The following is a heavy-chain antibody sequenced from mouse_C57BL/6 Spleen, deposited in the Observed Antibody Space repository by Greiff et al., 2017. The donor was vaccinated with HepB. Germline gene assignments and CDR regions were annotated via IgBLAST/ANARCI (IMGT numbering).Heavy chain of an antibody. Sequence: EVQLVESGGGLVQPKGSLKLSCAASGFSFNTYAMNWVRQAPGKGLEWVARIRSKSNNYATYYADSVKDRFTISRDDSESMLYLQMNNLKTEDTAMYYCSGLYGSSSWYFDVWGTGTTVTVSS. CDR3: SGLYGSSSWYFDV. CDR2: IRSKSNNYAT. V-gene: IGHV10-1*01. CDR1: GFSFNTYA. J-gene: IGHJ1*03. D-gene: IGHD1-1*01.